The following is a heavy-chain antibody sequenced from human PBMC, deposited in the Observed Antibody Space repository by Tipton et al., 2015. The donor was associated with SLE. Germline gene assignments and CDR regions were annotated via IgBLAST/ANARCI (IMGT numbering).Heavy chain of an antibody. CDR2: IYYSGST. CDR3: AGGGLVIAHFDP. V-gene: IGHV4-61*01. CDR1: GGSLNTGSYY. Sequence: TLSLTCTVSGGSLNTGSYYWSWIRQPPGKGLEWIGYIYYSGSTNYNPSLKSRVTISVDTSKNQFSLKLNSVTAADTAVYYCAGGGLVIAHFDPWGQGALVTVSS. D-gene: IGHD2-15*01. J-gene: IGHJ5*02.